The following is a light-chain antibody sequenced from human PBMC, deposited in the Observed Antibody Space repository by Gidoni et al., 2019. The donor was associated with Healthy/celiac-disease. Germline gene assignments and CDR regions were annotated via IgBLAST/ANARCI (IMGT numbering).Light chain of an antibody. CDR1: QSVSSY. CDR2: DAS. Sequence: EIVLTQSPATLSLSPGERATLSCRASQSVSSYLAWYQQKPGQAPRLLIYDASNRATGIPARFSGSRCGTDFTLTNSSLEPEDFAVYYCQQRSNWPPITFGQGTRLEIK. J-gene: IGKJ5*01. CDR3: QQRSNWPPIT. V-gene: IGKV3-11*01.